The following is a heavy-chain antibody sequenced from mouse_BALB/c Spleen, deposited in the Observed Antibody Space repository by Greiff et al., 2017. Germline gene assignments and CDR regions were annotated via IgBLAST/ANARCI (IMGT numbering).Heavy chain of an antibody. CDR3: AREEGYDGVPYYAMDY. D-gene: IGHD2-2*01. J-gene: IGHJ4*01. V-gene: IGHV5-4*02. CDR1: GFTFSDSY. Sequence: EVKLMESGGGLVKPGGSLKLSCAASGFTFSDSYMYWVRQTPEKRLEWVATISDGGSYTYYPDSVKGRFTISRDNAKNNLYLQMSSLKSEDTAMYYCAREEGYDGVPYYAMDYWGQGTSVTVSS. CDR2: ISDGGSYT.